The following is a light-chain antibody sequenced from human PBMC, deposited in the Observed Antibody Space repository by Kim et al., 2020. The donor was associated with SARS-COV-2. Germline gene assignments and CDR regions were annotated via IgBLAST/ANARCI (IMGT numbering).Light chain of an antibody. CDR1: QSISSY. J-gene: IGKJ5*01. V-gene: IGKV3-11*01. CDR3: QQRSNS. Sequence: TLSLSPGESATLSCRASQSISSYLAWYQQKPGQPPRLLIYDASNRATGVPARFSGSGSGTDFTLTISRLESEDFAVYYCQQRSNSFGQGTRLEIK. CDR2: DAS.